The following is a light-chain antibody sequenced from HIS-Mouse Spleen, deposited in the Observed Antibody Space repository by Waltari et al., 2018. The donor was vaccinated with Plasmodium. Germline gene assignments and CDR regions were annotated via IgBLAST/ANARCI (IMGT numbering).Light chain of an antibody. Sequence: SYELTQPPSVSVSPGQTASITCSGDKLGDKYACWYQQKPGPSPVLVIYQDSKRPSGSPERFSCSNSGNPATLTISGTQAMDEADYYCQAWDSSTVVFGGGTKLTVL. CDR2: QDS. CDR1: KLGDKY. V-gene: IGLV3-1*01. CDR3: QAWDSSTVV. J-gene: IGLJ2*01.